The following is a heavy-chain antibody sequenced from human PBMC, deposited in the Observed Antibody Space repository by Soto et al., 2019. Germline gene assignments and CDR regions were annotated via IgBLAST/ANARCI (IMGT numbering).Heavy chain of an antibody. V-gene: IGHV1-69*13. CDR3: AREGGGDNF. Sequence: SVKVSCKASGGSFSNFGISWVRQAPGQGLEWMGGIVPVFGRPNYAQRFRGRLTITADESTSPGYMELISLRSDDTVVYYCAREGGGDNFWGQGSQVTV. CDR1: GGSFSNFG. J-gene: IGHJ4*02. D-gene: IGHD5-12*01. CDR2: IVPVFGRP.